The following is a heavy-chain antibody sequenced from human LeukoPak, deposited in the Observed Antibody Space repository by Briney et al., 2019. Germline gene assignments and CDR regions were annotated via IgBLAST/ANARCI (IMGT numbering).Heavy chain of an antibody. J-gene: IGHJ4*02. CDR1: GYTFTSYG. V-gene: IGHV1-18*01. Sequence: ASVKVSCKASGYTFTSYGISWVRQAPGQGLEWKGWISAYNGNTNYAQKLQGRVTMTTDTSTSTAYMELRSLRSDDTAVYYCARDRSGSYFSLRYYFDYWGQGTLVTVSS. CDR2: ISAYNGNT. D-gene: IGHD1-26*01. CDR3: ARDRSGSYFSLRYYFDY.